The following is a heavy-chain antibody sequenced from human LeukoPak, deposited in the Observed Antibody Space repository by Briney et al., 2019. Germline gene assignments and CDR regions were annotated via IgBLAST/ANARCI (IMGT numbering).Heavy chain of an antibody. J-gene: IGHJ5*02. CDR2: IFASGST. CDR3: AAVVAATPIWFDP. D-gene: IGHD2-15*01. V-gene: IGHV4-61*02. Sequence: PSQTLSLTCTVSGGSISSDNYHWSWIRQPAGKGLEWIGRIFASGSTKYNPSLKSRVTMSVETSKNQFSLKLSSVTAADTAVYYCAAVVAATPIWFDPWGQGTLVTVSS. CDR1: GGSISSDNYH.